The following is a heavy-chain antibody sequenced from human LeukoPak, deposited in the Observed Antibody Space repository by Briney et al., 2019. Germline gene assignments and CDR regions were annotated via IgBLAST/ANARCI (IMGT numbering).Heavy chain of an antibody. J-gene: IGHJ4*02. CDR1: GFTFSDYY. V-gene: IGHV3-11*04. CDR2: ISSSGSTI. Sequence: GGSLRLSCAASGFTFSDYYMSWIRQAPGKGLEWVSYISSSGSTIYYADSVKGRFTISRDNAKNSLYLQMNSLRAEDTAVYYCATTPIAVAVDYWGQGTLVTVSS. CDR3: ATTPIAVAVDY. D-gene: IGHD6-19*01.